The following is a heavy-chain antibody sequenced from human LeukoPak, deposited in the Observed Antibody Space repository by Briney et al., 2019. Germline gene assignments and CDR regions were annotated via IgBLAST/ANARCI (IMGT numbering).Heavy chain of an antibody. CDR2: IYYSGST. CDR1: GGSISSYY. J-gene: IGHJ4*02. CDR3: ARYGSGELPPFDY. D-gene: IGHD3-10*01. V-gene: IGHV4-59*08. Sequence: PSETLSLTCTVSGGSISSYYWSWIRQLPGKGLEWIGYIYYSGSTNYNPSLKSRVTISVDTSKNQFSLKLSSVTAADTAVYYCARYGSGELPPFDYWGQGTLVTVSS.